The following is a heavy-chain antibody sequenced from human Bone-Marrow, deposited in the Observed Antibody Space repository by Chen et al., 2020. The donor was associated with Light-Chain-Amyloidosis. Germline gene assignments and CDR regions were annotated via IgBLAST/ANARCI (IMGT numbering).Heavy chain of an antibody. D-gene: IGHD1-26*01. Sequence: EVQLVESGGGLVQPGGSLRLSCAASGFTFSGSAMHWVRQASGKGLEWVGYIRGKDNNYATAFAASVKGRFTISRDDSKNTTYLHMNSLKTEDTAVYFCRVGATHPLDYWGQGALVTVSS. CDR3: RVGATHPLDY. CDR1: GFTFSGSA. J-gene: IGHJ4*02. V-gene: IGHV3-73*02. CDR2: IRGKDNNYAT.